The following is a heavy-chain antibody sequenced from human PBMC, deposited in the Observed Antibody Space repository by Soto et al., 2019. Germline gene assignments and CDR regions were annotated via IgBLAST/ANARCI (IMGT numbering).Heavy chain of an antibody. J-gene: IGHJ4*02. CDR1: GDSVSSNSAA. CDR3: AREGPRASSGCDY. V-gene: IGHV6-1*01. D-gene: IGHD6-19*01. Sequence: SQTLSLTCAISGDSVSSNSAAWNWIRQSPSRGLEWLRRTYYRSKWYNDYAISVKSRITFNSDTSKNQFSLQLNSVTPEDTAVYYCAREGPRASSGCDYWGQGTLVTVSS. CDR2: TYYRSKWYN.